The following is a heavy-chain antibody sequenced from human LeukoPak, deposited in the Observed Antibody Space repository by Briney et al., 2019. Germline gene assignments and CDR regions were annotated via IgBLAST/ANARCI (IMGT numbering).Heavy chain of an antibody. Sequence: GGSLRLSCAASGFTVRSNYMSWVRQAPGKGLEWVSIIYGGGSVFYADSVKGRFTMSRDNSKNTLYLQMNSLRGEDTAVYYCARGGSYLSAFDIWGQGTMVTVSS. D-gene: IGHD1-26*01. V-gene: IGHV3-53*01. CDR2: IYGGGSV. J-gene: IGHJ3*02. CDR1: GFTVRSNY. CDR3: ARGGSYLSAFDI.